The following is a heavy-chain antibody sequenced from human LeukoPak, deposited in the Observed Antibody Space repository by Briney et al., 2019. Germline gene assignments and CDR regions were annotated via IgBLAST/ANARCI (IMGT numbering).Heavy chain of an antibody. CDR1: GYAFTHSW. CDR3: ARHPGGDY. J-gene: IGHJ4*02. Sequence: GESLKISCKASGYAFTHSWIGWVRQMPGKGLEWVGVVFPGDSDTRYSPSFQGQVTISADKSTMTAYLQWSSLKASDTAMYYCARHPGGDYWGQGTLVTVSS. CDR2: VFPGDSDT. V-gene: IGHV5-51*01. D-gene: IGHD3-10*01.